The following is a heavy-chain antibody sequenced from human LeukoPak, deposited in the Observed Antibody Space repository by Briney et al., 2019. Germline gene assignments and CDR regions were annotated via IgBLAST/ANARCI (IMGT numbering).Heavy chain of an antibody. CDR1: GFTFSSYA. CDR3: ARADGGGSSGSPIDY. V-gene: IGHV3-30*04. J-gene: IGHJ4*02. D-gene: IGHD3-22*01. Sequence: GGSLRLSCAASGFTFSSYAMHWVRQAPGKGLEWVAVISYDGSSKYYADSVKGRFTISRGNSKNTLYLQMNSLRAEDTAVYYCARADGGGSSGSPIDYWGQGTLVTVSS. CDR2: ISYDGSSK.